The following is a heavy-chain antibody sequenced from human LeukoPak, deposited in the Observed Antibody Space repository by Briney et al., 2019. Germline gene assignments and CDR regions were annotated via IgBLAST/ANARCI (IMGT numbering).Heavy chain of an antibody. CDR2: INHSGST. CDR3: ARGRAFDY. J-gene: IGHJ4*02. Sequence: SETLSLNCAVYGGSFRGYYWGWIRQPRGKGLEWIGEINHSGSTNYNPSLKSRVTISVDTSKNQFSLKLSSVTAADTAVYYCARGRAFDYWGQGTLVTVSS. V-gene: IGHV4-34*01. CDR1: GGSFRGYY.